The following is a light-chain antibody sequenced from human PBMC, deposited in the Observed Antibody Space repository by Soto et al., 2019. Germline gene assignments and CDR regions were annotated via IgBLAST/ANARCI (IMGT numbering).Light chain of an antibody. V-gene: IGLV2-14*01. Sequence: QSVLTQPASVSGSPGQSITISCSGGTSSDVGGYIYVSWYQQHPGKAPKLMIYDVTSRPSGVSYRFSGSKSGNTASLTISGLQAEDEADYYCSSYTTSSSYVFGTGTKVTVL. J-gene: IGLJ1*01. CDR3: SSYTTSSSYV. CDR1: SSDVGGYIY. CDR2: DVT.